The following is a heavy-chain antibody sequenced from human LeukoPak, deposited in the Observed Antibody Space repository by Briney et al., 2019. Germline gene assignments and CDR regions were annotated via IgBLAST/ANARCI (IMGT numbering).Heavy chain of an antibody. Sequence: GGSLRLSCAASGFTFSSYAMSWVRQVPGKGLEWVSGTNRRGDITGYADFVQGRFTISRDNAKNSLYLQMNSLRVEDTALYHCARKGLGGELGGFDSWGQGTLVTVSS. CDR2: TNRRGDIT. J-gene: IGHJ4*02. D-gene: IGHD1-7*01. CDR1: GFTFSSYA. CDR3: ARKGLGGELGGFDS. V-gene: IGHV3-20*01.